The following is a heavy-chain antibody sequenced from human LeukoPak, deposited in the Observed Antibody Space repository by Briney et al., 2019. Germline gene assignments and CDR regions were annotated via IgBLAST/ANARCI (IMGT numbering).Heavy chain of an antibody. D-gene: IGHD4-17*01. CDR3: ARVSPYGNDAFDI. CDR2: IKQDGSEK. V-gene: IGHV3-7*01. Sequence: PGGSLRLSCAASGFIFSSYWMSWVRQAPGKGLEWVANIKQDGSEKYYVDSVKGRFTISRDNAKNSLYLQMSSLRAEDTAVYYCARVSPYGNDAFDIWGQGTMVTVSS. CDR1: GFIFSSYW. J-gene: IGHJ3*02.